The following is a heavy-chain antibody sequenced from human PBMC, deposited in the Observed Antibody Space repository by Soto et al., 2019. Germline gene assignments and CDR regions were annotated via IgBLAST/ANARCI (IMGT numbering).Heavy chain of an antibody. J-gene: IGHJ5*02. CDR3: ARDLLVDCSGGSCYPQLGFDP. D-gene: IGHD2-15*01. CDR1: GGSFSGYY. Sequence: SETLSLTCAVYGGSFSGYYWSWIRQPPGKGLEWIGEINHSGSTNYNPSLKSRVTISVDTSKNQFSLKLSSVTAADTAVYYCARDLLVDCSGGSCYPQLGFDPWGQGTLVTVSS. V-gene: IGHV4-34*01. CDR2: INHSGST.